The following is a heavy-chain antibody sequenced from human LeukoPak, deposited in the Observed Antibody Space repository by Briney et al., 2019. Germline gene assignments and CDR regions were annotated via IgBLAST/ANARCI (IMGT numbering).Heavy chain of an antibody. CDR2: ISSSSSTI. CDR1: GFTFSDYY. Sequence: GGSLRLSCAASGFTFSDYYMSWIRQAPGKGLEWVSYISSSSSTIYYADSVKGRFTISRDNAKNSLYLQMNSLRAEDTAVYYCARDGRFGELYPSYYFDYWGQGTLVTVSS. V-gene: IGHV3-11*04. D-gene: IGHD3-10*01. CDR3: ARDGRFGELYPSYYFDY. J-gene: IGHJ4*02.